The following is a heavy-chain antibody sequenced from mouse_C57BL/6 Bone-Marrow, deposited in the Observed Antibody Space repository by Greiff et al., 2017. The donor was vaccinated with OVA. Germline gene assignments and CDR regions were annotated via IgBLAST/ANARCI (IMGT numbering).Heavy chain of an antibody. CDR1: GFTFSDFY. Sequence: EVNVVESGGGLVQSGRSLRLSCAPSGFTFSDFYMEWVRQAPGKGLEWIAASRNKANDYTTEYSASVKGRFIVSRDTSQSILYLQMNALRAEDTAIYYCARDASIYYAMDYWGQGTSVTVSS. V-gene: IGHV7-1*01. CDR3: ARDASIYYAMDY. J-gene: IGHJ4*01. CDR2: SRNKANDYTT.